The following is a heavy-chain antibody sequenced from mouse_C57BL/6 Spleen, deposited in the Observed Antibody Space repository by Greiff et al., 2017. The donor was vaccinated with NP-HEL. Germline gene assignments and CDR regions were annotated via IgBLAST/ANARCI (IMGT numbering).Heavy chain of an antibody. CDR3: ARHETIVTTRYAMDY. CDR1: GFTFSSYG. J-gene: IGHJ4*01. Sequence: EVKLVESGGDLVKPGGSLKLSCAASGFTFSSYGMSWVRQTPDKRLEWVATISSGGSYTYYPDSVKGRFTISRDNAKNTLYLQMSSLKSEDTAMYYGARHETIVTTRYAMDYWGQGTSVTVSS. V-gene: IGHV5-6*01. D-gene: IGHD2-5*01. CDR2: ISSGGSYT.